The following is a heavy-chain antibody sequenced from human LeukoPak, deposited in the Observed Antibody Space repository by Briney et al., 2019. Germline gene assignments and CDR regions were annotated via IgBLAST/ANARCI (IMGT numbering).Heavy chain of an antibody. J-gene: IGHJ2*01. D-gene: IGHD3-22*01. Sequence: GGSLRLSCAASGFTFSSYAMSWVRQAPGKGLEWVSAISGSGGSTYYADSVKGRFTISRDNSKNTLYLQMNSLRAEDTAVYYCAKRITMIVVVTTSWYFDLWGRGTLVTVSS. CDR1: GFTFSSYA. CDR3: AKRITMIVVVTTSWYFDL. CDR2: ISGSGGST. V-gene: IGHV3-23*01.